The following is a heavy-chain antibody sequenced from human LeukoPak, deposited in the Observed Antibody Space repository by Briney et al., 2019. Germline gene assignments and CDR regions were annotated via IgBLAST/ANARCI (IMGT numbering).Heavy chain of an antibody. CDR3: AKVPYYDFWSGLQWIY. J-gene: IGHJ4*02. D-gene: IGHD3-3*01. CDR2: ISGSGGST. CDR1: GFTFSTYA. V-gene: IGHV3-23*01. Sequence: GGSLRLSCAASGFTFSTYAMSWVRQAPGKGLEWISGISGSGGSTYYADSVKGRFTISRDNSKNTLYLQMNSLRAEDTAVYYCAKVPYYDFWSGLQWIYWGQGTLVTVSS.